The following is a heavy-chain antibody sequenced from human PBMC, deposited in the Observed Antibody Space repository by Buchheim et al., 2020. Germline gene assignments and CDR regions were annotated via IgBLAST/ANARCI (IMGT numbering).Heavy chain of an antibody. CDR2: IWYDGSNK. J-gene: IGHJ5*02. Sequence: VQLVESGGGVVQPGRSLRLSCAASGFTFSSYGMHWVRQAPGKGLEWVAVIWYDGSNKYYADSVKGRFTISRDNSKNTLYLQMNSLRAEDTAVYYCARDGGTTIFGVALNWFDPWGQGTL. D-gene: IGHD3-3*01. CDR3: ARDGGTTIFGVALNWFDP. V-gene: IGHV3-33*01. CDR1: GFTFSSYG.